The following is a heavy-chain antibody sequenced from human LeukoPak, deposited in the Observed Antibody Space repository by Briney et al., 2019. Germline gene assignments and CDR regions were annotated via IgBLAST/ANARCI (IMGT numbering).Heavy chain of an antibody. CDR1: GGSVSSGDYY. CDR3: ARRRGNTSGFQGYYFDY. CDR2: IYYSGST. J-gene: IGHJ4*02. D-gene: IGHD6-19*01. V-gene: IGHV4-31*03. Sequence: SQTLSLTCTVSGGSVSSGDYYWSWIRQLPGKGLEWIGYIYYSGSTYYNPSLKSRLTISVDTSKNQFSLKLSSVSAADTAVYYCARRRGNTSGFQGYYFDYWGQGTLVTVSS.